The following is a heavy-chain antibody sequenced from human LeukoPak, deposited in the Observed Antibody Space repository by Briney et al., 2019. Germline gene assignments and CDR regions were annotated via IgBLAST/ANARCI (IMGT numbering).Heavy chain of an antibody. CDR2: IYYSGST. Sequence: SETLSLTCTVSGGSISSSSYYWGWIRQPPGKGLEWIGSIYYSGSTYYNPSLKSRVTISVDTSKNQFSLKLSSVTAADTAVYYCARPLGYCSSTSCYHLSWFDPWGQGTLVTVSS. CDR3: ARPLGYCSSTSCYHLSWFDP. D-gene: IGHD2-2*01. CDR1: GGSISSSSYY. V-gene: IGHV4-39*01. J-gene: IGHJ5*02.